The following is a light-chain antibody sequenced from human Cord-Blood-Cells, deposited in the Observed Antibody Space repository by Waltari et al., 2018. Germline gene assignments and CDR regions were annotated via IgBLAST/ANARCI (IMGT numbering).Light chain of an antibody. CDR2: DAS. Sequence: DIQMTQSPSSLSASVGDRVTITCQASQDISNYLNWYQQKPGKDPKLLIYDASNLETGVPSRFSGSGPGTDFTFTISSLQPEDIATYYCQQYDNLPYTFGQGTKLEIK. V-gene: IGKV1-33*01. CDR1: QDISNY. J-gene: IGKJ2*01. CDR3: QQYDNLPYT.